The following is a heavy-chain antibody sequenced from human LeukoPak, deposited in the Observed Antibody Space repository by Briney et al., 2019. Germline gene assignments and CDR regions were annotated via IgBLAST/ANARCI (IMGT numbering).Heavy chain of an antibody. J-gene: IGHJ5*02. CDR1: GYSFTSYW. CDR3: ARGQYYFGSGSS. D-gene: IGHD3-10*01. CDR2: IDPSDSCT. Sequence: GESLKISCKASGYSFTSYWISWVRQMPGKGLEWMGKIDPSDSCTNYSPPFQGHVTISTDKSVSTAYLQWSSLKDSDTAIYYCARGQYYFGSGSSWGQGTLVTVSS. V-gene: IGHV5-10-1*01.